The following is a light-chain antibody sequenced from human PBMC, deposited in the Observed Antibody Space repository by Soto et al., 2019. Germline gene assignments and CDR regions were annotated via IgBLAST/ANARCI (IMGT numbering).Light chain of an antibody. J-gene: IGKJ1*01. V-gene: IGKV1-5*03. CDR2: KAS. CDR1: QSVSAW. CDR3: QLYRSYPWT. Sequence: DIPMTQSPSTLSAAEGDRVTITCRASQSVSAWLAWYQQKPGKAPKLLIYKASTLETGVPSRFRGSGYGAEFTLTISSLQPDDLGTYYCQLYRSYPWTFGQGTKVEIK.